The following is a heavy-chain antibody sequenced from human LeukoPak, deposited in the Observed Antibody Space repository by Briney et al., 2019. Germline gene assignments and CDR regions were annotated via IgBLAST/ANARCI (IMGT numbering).Heavy chain of an antibody. CDR3: ARDRGYCSSTSCYPDAFDI. J-gene: IGHJ3*02. CDR1: GGTFSSYA. D-gene: IGHD2-2*01. CDR2: IIPIFGTA. Sequence: GASVKVSCKASGGTFSSYAISWVRQAPGQGLEWMGRIIPIFGTANYAQKFQGRVTITADESTSTAYMELSSLRSEDTAVYYCARDRGYCSSTSCYPDAFDIWGQGTMVTVSS. V-gene: IGHV1-69*15.